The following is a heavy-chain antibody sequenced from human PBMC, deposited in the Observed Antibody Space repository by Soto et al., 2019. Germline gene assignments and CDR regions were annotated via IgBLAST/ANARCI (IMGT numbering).Heavy chain of an antibody. J-gene: IGHJ6*02. CDR1: GGSVRGYS. D-gene: IGHD4-17*01. CDR3: ARAPMDDYGNYYDGMDV. Sequence: QVQLQQWGAGLLKPSETLSLTCGVSGGSVRGYSWNWIRQSPEKGLEWIGEINYRGITSYNPSLRSRVTISLDTSTNRFSLTLTSVTAADTAIYYCARAPMDDYGNYYDGMDVWGQGTTITVS. V-gene: IGHV4-34*01. CDR2: INYRGIT.